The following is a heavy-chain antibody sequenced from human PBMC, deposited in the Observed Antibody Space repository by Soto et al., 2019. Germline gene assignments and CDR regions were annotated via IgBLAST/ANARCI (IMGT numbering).Heavy chain of an antibody. D-gene: IGHD6-13*01. J-gene: IGHJ4*02. V-gene: IGHV1-3*01. Sequence: QVQLVQSGAEVKKPGASVKVSCKASGYTFTSYAMHWVRQAPGQRLEWMGWINVGNGNTKYSRRFQGRVTITRDTSASTAYMELSSLRSEDTAVYYCARARIIATFDYWGQGTLVTVSS. CDR3: ARARIIATFDY. CDR2: INVGNGNT. CDR1: GYTFTSYA.